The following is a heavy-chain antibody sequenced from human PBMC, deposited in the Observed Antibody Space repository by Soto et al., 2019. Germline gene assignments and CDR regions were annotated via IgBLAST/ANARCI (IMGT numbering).Heavy chain of an antibody. V-gene: IGHV4-59*01. J-gene: IGHJ4*02. Sequence: QVQLQESGPRLVKPSETLSLTCIVSGGSISNYYWRWIRQPPGQGLEWIGYIYYSGSTNYNPSLQSRVTISVDTSKNQFSLKLSSVTAADTAVYYCARAVLPATAPFDYWGQGTLVTVSS. D-gene: IGHD2-2*01. CDR3: ARAVLPATAPFDY. CDR2: IYYSGST. CDR1: GGSISNYY.